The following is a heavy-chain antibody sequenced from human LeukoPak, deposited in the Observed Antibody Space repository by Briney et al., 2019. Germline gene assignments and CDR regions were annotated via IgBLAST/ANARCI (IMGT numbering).Heavy chain of an antibody. D-gene: IGHD3-16*01. CDR1: GFTFTKCA. J-gene: IGHJ4*02. Sequence: GGSLRLSCVASGFTFTKCAMSWIRQAPGKGLEWVAIITATGDTAYYADSVKGRFTTSRDNSKNTLYLQTNSLRAEDTAVYYCAKRFTFGGVLWDYWGQGTLVTVSS. CDR3: AKRFTFGGVLWDY. CDR2: ITATGDTA. V-gene: IGHV3-23*01.